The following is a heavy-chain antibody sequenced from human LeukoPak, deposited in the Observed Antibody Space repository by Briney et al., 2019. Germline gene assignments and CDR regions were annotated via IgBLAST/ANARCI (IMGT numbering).Heavy chain of an antibody. D-gene: IGHD6-19*01. J-gene: IGHJ4*02. CDR1: GFTFRSYD. V-gene: IGHV3-13*01. CDR3: VRGGIQVSGIDEIDY. Sequence: GGSLRLSCAASGFTFRSYDMHWVRQVTGKGLEWVSAVGISGDTYHAGSVKGRFTISRENAKNSLYLQMNSLTAGDTAVYYCVRGGIQVSGIDEIDYWGQGTLVTVSS. CDR2: VGISGDT.